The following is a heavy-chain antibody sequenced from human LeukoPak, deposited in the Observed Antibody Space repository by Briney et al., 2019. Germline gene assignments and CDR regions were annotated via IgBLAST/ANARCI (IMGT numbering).Heavy chain of an antibody. D-gene: IGHD1-26*01. Sequence: SETLSLTCTLSGGSISNYYWSWIRQPPGKGLEWIGNIFYSGSTNYNPSLKSRVTISLDTSKNQFSLKLTPVSAADTAVYYCAREGGSYYHWFDPWGQGTLVTVSS. J-gene: IGHJ5*02. CDR1: GGSISNYY. CDR3: AREGGSYYHWFDP. V-gene: IGHV4-59*01. CDR2: IFYSGST.